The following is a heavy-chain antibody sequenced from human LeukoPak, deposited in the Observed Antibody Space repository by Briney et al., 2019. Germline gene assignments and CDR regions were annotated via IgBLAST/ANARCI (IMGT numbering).Heavy chain of an antibody. CDR1: GGTFSSYA. CDR2: IIPIFGTA. CDR3: ARAELLRYRFDY. J-gene: IGHJ4*02. Sequence: SLKVSCKASGGTFSSYAISWVRQAPGQGLEWMGGIIPIFGTANYAQKFQGRVTITADESTSTAYMELSSLRSEDTAVYYCARAELLRYRFDYWGQGTLVTVSS. D-gene: IGHD1-26*01. V-gene: IGHV1-69*01.